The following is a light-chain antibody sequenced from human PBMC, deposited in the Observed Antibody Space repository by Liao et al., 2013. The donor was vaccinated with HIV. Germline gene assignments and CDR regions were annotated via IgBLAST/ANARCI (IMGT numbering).Light chain of an antibody. CDR2: NDN. CDR3: QVSYSSSDNWV. J-gene: IGLJ3*02. CDR1: NIGRKG. V-gene: IGLV3-21*04. Sequence: SYVLTQPSSVSVAPGKTAKMTCGGDNIGRKGVHWYQQKPGQAPVVVIFNDNDRPSGIPERFSGSNSGNTATLTISRVEAGDEADYYCQVSYSSSDNWVFGGGTKLTVL.